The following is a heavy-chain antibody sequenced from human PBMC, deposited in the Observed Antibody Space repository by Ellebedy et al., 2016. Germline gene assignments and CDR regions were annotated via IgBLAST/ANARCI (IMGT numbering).Heavy chain of an antibody. J-gene: IGHJ5*02. V-gene: IGHV3-30*18. Sequence: GESLKISCAASGFTFSSYGMHWVRQAPAKGLEWVALISFDGKTKYYADSVRGRFTISRDNSKKTLYLEMHSLRGADTAIYYCSKGPRFEDWFEPWGQGTLVTVS. CDR1: GFTFSSYG. CDR2: ISFDGKTK. CDR3: SKGPRFEDWFEP.